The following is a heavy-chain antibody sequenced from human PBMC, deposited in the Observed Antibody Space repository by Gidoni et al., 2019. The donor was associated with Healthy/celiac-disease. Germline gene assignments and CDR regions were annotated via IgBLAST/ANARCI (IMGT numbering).Heavy chain of an antibody. J-gene: IGHJ4*02. D-gene: IGHD2-2*02. CDR1: GFTFDVYA. CDR3: AKDMGCSSTSCYTDY. V-gene: IGHV3-9*01. CDR2: ISWNSGSI. Sequence: EVQLVESGGGLVQPGRSLRLSCAASGFTFDVYAMHWVRQAPGKGLEWVSGISWNSGSIGYADSVKGRFTISRDNAKNSLYLQMNSLRAEDTALYYCAKDMGCSSTSCYTDYWGQGTLVTVSS.